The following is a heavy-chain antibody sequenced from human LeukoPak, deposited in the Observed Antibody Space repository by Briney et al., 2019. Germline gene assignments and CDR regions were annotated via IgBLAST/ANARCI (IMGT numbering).Heavy chain of an antibody. CDR3: ARDSGGYCSGGSCSTVYYYYMDV. Sequence: GGSLRLSCAASGFTFSSYGMHWVRQAPGKGLEWGAVISYDGSNKYYADSVKGRFTISRDNSKNTLYLQMNSLRAEDTAVYYCARDSGGYCSGGSCSTVYYYYMDVWGKGTTVTVSS. CDR1: GFTFSSYG. CDR2: ISYDGSNK. V-gene: IGHV3-30*03. D-gene: IGHD2-15*01. J-gene: IGHJ6*03.